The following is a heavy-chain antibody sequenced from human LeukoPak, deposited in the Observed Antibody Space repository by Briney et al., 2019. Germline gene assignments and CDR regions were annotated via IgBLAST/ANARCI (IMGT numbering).Heavy chain of an antibody. V-gene: IGHV3-9*01. D-gene: IGHD5-12*01. J-gene: IGHJ4*02. CDR1: GFTFDDYA. Sequence: GGSLRLSCAASGFTFDDYAMHWVRQAPGKGLEWVSGISWNSGSIGYADSVKGRFTISRDNAKNSLYLQMNSLRAEDTALYYCAKAGYSGYGAPPGYWGQGTLVTVSS. CDR2: ISWNSGSI. CDR3: AKAGYSGYGAPPGY.